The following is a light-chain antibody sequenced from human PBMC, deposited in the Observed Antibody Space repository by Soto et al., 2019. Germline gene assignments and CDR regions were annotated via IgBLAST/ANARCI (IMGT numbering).Light chain of an antibody. CDR3: QHYNYWPPKT. CDR1: QIVSSSY. Sequence: VVLTHSPCTLSLSPLERATLSFRSIQIVSSSYLAWYQQKPGQAPRLLIYGASSRATGIPDRFSGSGSGTDFTLTISSLQSEDFAVYYCQHYNYWPPKTFGQGTKVDIK. J-gene: IGKJ1*01. V-gene: IGKV3-20*01. CDR2: GAS.